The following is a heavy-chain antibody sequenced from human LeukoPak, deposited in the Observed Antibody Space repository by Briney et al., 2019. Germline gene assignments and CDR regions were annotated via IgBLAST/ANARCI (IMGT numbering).Heavy chain of an antibody. Sequence: GGSLRLSCEASGLTFNTYSMNWARRAPGKGLEWVSSIDSSGGYMFYADSVKGRFIISRDNAKNSLYLQMNSLRAEDTAVYYCARRMVVLMVYVMQPGAFDIWGQGTMVTVSS. J-gene: IGHJ3*02. V-gene: IGHV3-21*01. CDR3: ARRMVVLMVYVMQPGAFDI. CDR1: GLTFNTYS. CDR2: IDSSGGYM. D-gene: IGHD2-8*01.